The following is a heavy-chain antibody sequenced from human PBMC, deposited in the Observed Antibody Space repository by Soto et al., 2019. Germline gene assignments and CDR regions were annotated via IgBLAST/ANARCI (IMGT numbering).Heavy chain of an antibody. CDR2: ISSSSSTI. CDR3: ARDTGTYYYDSSVLLDTGGY. D-gene: IGHD3-22*01. Sequence: GGSLRLSCAASGFTFSSYSMNWVRQAPGKGLEWVSYISSSSSTIYYADSVKGRFTISRDNAKNSLYLQMNSLRDEDTAVYYCARDTGTYYYDSSVLLDTGGYWGQGTLVTVSS. V-gene: IGHV3-48*02. CDR1: GFTFSSYS. J-gene: IGHJ4*02.